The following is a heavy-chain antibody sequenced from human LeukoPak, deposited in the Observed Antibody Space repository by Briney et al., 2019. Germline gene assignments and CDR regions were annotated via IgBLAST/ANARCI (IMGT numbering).Heavy chain of an antibody. J-gene: IGHJ4*02. CDR2: ISSSSSYI. D-gene: IGHD2-2*01. CDR1: GFTFSSYS. CDR3: ARASIVVVPAAMIDN. Sequence: GGSLRLACAAYGFTFSSYSMNWVRQAPGKGLEWISSISSSSSYIYYADSVKGRFTISRDNAKNSLYLQMNSLRAEDTAVYYCARASIVVVPAAMIDNWGQGTLVTVSS. V-gene: IGHV3-21*01.